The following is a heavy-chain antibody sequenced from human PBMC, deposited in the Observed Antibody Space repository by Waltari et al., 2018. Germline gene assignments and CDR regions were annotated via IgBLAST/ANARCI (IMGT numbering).Heavy chain of an antibody. Sequence: QVQLVQSGAEVKKPGASVKVSCKASGYTFTSYDINWVRQATGQGLEWMGWMNPNSGNTGYAQKFQGRVTMTRNTSISTAYMELSSLRSEDTAVYYCARTYYDILTGYTRFDYWGQGTLVIVSS. CDR1: GYTFTSYD. CDR2: MNPNSGNT. CDR3: ARTYYDILTGYTRFDY. V-gene: IGHV1-8*01. J-gene: IGHJ4*02. D-gene: IGHD3-9*01.